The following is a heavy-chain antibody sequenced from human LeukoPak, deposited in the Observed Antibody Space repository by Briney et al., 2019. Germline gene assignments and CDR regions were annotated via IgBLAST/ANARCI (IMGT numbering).Heavy chain of an antibody. V-gene: IGHV4-4*07. CDR3: VRVRKYSGYHSFDF. CDR2: IYSSGST. Sequence: SETLSLTCTVSGGSISDSYWSWIRQPAGKGLEWIGHIYSSGSTTYNPSLQSRLTMSVDTSKNQFSLKLSFVTAADTAVYYCVRVRKYSGYHSFDFWGQGTLVTVSS. J-gene: IGHJ4*02. D-gene: IGHD5-12*01. CDR1: GGSISDSY.